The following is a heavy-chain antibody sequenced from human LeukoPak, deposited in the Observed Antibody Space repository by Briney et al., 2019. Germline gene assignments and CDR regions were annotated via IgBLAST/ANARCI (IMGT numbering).Heavy chain of an antibody. J-gene: IGHJ3*02. CDR3: AAGRITMVRGVMVHDAFDI. CDR2: IYYSGST. V-gene: IGHV4-30-4*01. CDR1: GGSISSGDYY. Sequence: SETLSLTCTVSGGSISSGDYYWSWICQPPGKGLEWIGYIYYSGSTYYNPSLKSRVTISVDTSKNQFSLKLSSVTAADTAVYYCAAGRITMVRGVMVHDAFDIWGQGTMVTVSS. D-gene: IGHD3-10*01.